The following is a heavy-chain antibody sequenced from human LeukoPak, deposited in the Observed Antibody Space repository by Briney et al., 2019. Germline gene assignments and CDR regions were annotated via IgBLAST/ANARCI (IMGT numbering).Heavy chain of an antibody. Sequence: PGGSLRLSCAASGFTFSSYSMNWVRQAPGKGLEWVSSISSSSSYIYYADSVKGRFTISRDNAKNSLYLQMNSLRAEDTAVYYSARVVIGRWLQYNNDYWGQGTLVTVPS. CDR3: ARVVIGRWLQYNNDY. CDR2: ISSSSSYI. J-gene: IGHJ4*02. CDR1: GFTFSSYS. V-gene: IGHV3-21*01. D-gene: IGHD5-24*01.